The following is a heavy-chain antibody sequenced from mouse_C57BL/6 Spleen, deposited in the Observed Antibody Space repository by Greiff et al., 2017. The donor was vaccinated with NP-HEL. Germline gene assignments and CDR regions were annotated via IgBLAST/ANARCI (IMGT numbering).Heavy chain of an antibody. CDR3: ARFYDGYYGWYFDV. CDR2: ISNGGGST. CDR1: GFTFSDYY. D-gene: IGHD2-3*01. Sequence: EVMLVESGGGLVQPGGSLKLSCAASGFTFSDYYMYWVRQTPEKRLEWVAYISNGGGSTYYPDTVKGRFTISRDNAKNTLYLQMSRLKSEDTAMYYCARFYDGYYGWYFDVWGTGTTVTVSS. J-gene: IGHJ1*03. V-gene: IGHV5-12*01.